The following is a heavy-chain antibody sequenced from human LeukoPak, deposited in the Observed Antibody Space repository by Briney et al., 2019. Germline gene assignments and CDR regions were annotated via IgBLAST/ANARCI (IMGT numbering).Heavy chain of an antibody. CDR3: ARVSGYRSNWFDP. V-gene: IGHV4-30-2*01. Sequence: PSETLSLTCADSGGSISSGGYSWSWIRQPPGKGLEWIGYIYHSGSTYYNPSLKSRVTISVDRSKNQFSLKLSSVTAADTAVYYCARVSGYRSNWFDPWGQGTLVTVSS. J-gene: IGHJ5*02. D-gene: IGHD6-19*01. CDR1: GGSISSGGYS. CDR2: IYHSGST.